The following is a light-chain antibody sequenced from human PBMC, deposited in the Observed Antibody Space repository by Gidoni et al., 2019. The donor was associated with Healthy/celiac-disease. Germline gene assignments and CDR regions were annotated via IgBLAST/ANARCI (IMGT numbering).Light chain of an antibody. J-gene: IGLJ3*02. CDR3: AAWDDSLSGPV. CDR2: RNN. Sequence: QSVLTQPPSASGTPGQRVTISCSGSSSNIGSKYVYWYQQLPGTAPKLLICRNNQRPSGVPDRFSGSKSGTSASLAISELRSEDEADYYCAAWDDSLSGPVFGGGTKLTVL. CDR1: SSNIGSKY. V-gene: IGLV1-47*01.